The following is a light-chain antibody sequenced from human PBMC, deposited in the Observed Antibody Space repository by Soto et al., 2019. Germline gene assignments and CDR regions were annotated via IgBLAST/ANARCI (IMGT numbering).Light chain of an antibody. CDR3: HQYCSTHPVL. CDR2: GAA. V-gene: IGKV3-20*01. Sequence: EIVLTQSPGTLPLSPGERATLSCRASQSVSSSYLSWYQQKPRREPRLLIYGAASRATSVPHGCSGSRGATDVIITIIRREPDDFSVYYCHQYCSTHPVLFGHGTKVDIK. CDR1: QSVSSSY. J-gene: IGKJ1*01.